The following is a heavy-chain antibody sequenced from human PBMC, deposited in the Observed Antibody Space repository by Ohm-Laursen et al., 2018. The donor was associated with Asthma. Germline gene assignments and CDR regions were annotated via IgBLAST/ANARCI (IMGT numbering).Heavy chain of an antibody. CDR3: ARIGPEWELPGREYSLIH. D-gene: IGHD1-26*01. CDR1: GFTFSSYA. Sequence: SLRLSCTVSGFTFSSYAMSWVRQAPGKGLEWVAVISYDGSNKYYADSVKGRFTISRDNSKNTLYLQMDSLRAEDTALYYCARIGPEWELPGREYSLIHWGQGTLVTVSS. V-gene: IGHV3-30*03. CDR2: ISYDGSNK. J-gene: IGHJ1*01.